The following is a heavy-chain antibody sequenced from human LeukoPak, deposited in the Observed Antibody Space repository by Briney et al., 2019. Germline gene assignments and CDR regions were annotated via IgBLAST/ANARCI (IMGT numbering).Heavy chain of an antibody. Sequence: PGGSLRLSCVASGFIVSSNYMSWVRQAPGKGLEWVSVIYSGGNTCYADSVKGRFTISRDNSKNTLYLQMNSLRAEDTAVYYCAKVSEGSAGAAGRENWFDPWGQGTLVTVSS. V-gene: IGHV3-53*01. D-gene: IGHD3-10*01. J-gene: IGHJ5*02. CDR2: IYSGGNT. CDR3: AKVSEGSAGAAGRENWFDP. CDR1: GFIVSSNY.